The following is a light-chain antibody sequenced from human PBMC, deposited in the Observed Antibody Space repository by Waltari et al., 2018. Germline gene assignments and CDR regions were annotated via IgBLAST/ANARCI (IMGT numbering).Light chain of an antibody. J-gene: IGKJ1*01. Sequence: DMQMTQSPASLSASVGDRVTITCQPSQDVINYINGYQQKPGKAPQLLIYDASTLKTGVPSRFSGRQSGTYFTLTISGLQPEDVGTYYCQHSEAFGQGTTVEI. CDR2: DAS. CDR1: QDVINY. CDR3: QHSEA. V-gene: IGKV1-33*01.